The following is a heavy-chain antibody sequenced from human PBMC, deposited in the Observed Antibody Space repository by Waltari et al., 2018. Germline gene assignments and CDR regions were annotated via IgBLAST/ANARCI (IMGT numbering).Heavy chain of an antibody. CDR2: IKQDGSEK. CDR3: ATSRTFDY. J-gene: IGHJ4*02. CDR1: GFTFSSYW. V-gene: IGHV3-7*01. D-gene: IGHD2-2*01. Sequence: EVQLVESGGGLVQPGGSLRLSCVASGFTFSSYWMNWVRQAPGKGLEWVANIKQDGSEKDFVDAGKGRFTISRDNAKNSLFLQMNSLRAEDTAVYYCATSRTFDYWGQGTLVTVSS.